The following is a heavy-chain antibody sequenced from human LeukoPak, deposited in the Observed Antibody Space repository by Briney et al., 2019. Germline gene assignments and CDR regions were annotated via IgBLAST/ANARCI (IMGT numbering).Heavy chain of an antibody. CDR3: ARDRGINWFDP. J-gene: IGHJ5*02. V-gene: IGHV3-7*01. D-gene: IGHD6-13*01. Sequence: PGGSLRLSCAASGFTFSSYWMSWVRQAPGKGLEWVANINQDGSEKYYVDSVKGRFTISRDNAKNSLYLQMNSLRAEDTAVYYCARDRGINWFDPWGQGALVTVSS. CDR1: GFTFSSYW. CDR2: INQDGSEK.